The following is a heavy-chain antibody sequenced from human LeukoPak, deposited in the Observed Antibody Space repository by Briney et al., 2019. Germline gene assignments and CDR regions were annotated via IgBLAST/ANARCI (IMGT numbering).Heavy chain of an antibody. J-gene: IGHJ4*02. CDR3: ARREVGATPDPNFDY. Sequence: PSETLSLTCTVSGGSISSGSYYWSWIRQPAGKGLEWIGRIYTSGSTNYNPSLKSRVTISVDTSKNQFSLKLSSVTAADTAVYYCARREVGATPDPNFDYWGQGTLVTVSS. D-gene: IGHD1-26*01. CDR1: GGSISSGSYY. V-gene: IGHV4-61*02. CDR2: IYTSGST.